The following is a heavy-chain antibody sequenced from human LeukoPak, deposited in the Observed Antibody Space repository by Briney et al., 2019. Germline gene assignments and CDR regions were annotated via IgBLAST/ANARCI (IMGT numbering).Heavy chain of an antibody. D-gene: IGHD6-13*01. CDR2: ISSSSSYI. Sequence: PGGSLRLSCAASGFTFSSYSMNWARQAPGKGLEWVSSISSSSSYIYYADSVKGRFTISRDNAKNTLYLQMNSLRAEDTAVYYCAREEGYSSSFFDPWGQGTPVTVSS. CDR3: AREEGYSSSFFDP. J-gene: IGHJ5*02. CDR1: GFTFSSYS. V-gene: IGHV3-21*01.